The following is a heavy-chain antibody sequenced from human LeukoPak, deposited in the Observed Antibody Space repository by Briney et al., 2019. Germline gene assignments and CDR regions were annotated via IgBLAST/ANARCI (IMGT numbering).Heavy chain of an antibody. CDR1: GFIFSNFA. V-gene: IGHV3-23*01. J-gene: IGHJ5*02. D-gene: IGHD6-19*01. Sequence: PGGSLRLSCAASGFIFSNFAMSWVRQAPGKGLEWVSSISGGGSTRYYADSVKGRFTISRDNSKNTFYLQMNSLRAEDTALYYCAKGSGSGWYGWFAPWGQGTLVTVSS. CDR2: ISGGGSTR. CDR3: AKGSGSGWYGWFAP.